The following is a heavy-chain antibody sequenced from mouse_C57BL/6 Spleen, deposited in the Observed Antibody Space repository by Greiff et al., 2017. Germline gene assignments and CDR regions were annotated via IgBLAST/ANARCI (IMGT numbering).Heavy chain of an antibody. CDR2: IYPGSGST. CDR3: AREVITTAHWYFDV. D-gene: IGHD1-1*01. J-gene: IGHJ1*03. CDR1: GYTFTSYW. Sequence: QVQLQQPGAELVKPGASVKMSCKASGYTFTSYWLTWVKQRPGQGLEWIGDIYPGSGSTNYNEKFKSKATLTVDTSSSTAYMQLSSLTSEDSAVYYCAREVITTAHWYFDVWGTGTTVTVSS. V-gene: IGHV1-55*01.